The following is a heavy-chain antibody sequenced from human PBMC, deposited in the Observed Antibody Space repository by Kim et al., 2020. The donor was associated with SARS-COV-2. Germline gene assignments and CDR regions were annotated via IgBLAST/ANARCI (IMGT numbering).Heavy chain of an antibody. V-gene: IGHV3-30*07. CDR3: ARDGNGDYPYWYFDL. Sequence: ADSGKGRYTIARENSKKTLYLQMNSLRAEDTAVYYCARDGNGDYPYWYFDLWGRGTLVTVSS. D-gene: IGHD4-17*01. J-gene: IGHJ2*01.